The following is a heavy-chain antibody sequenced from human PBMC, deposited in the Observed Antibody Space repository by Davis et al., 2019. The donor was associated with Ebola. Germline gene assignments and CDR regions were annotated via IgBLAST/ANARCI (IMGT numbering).Heavy chain of an antibody. Sequence: GESLKISCAASGFTFSSYSMNWVRQAPGKGLEWVAVISYDGSNKYYADSVKGRFTISRDNSKNTVYLQMNSLKTEDTAVYYCTSSDSSLPWGKGTTVTVSS. J-gene: IGHJ6*04. CDR1: GFTFSSYS. CDR2: ISYDGSNK. D-gene: IGHD6-6*01. V-gene: IGHV3-30*03. CDR3: TSSDSSLP.